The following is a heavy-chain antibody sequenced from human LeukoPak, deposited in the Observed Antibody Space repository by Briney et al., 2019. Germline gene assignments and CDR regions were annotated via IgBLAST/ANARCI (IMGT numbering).Heavy chain of an antibody. D-gene: IGHD6-13*01. V-gene: IGHV4-4*07. Sequence: SETLSLTCTVSGGSISSYYWSWLRQPAGKGLVGIGRIYTSGSTNYHPSHESRVTRSVDTSKNKFSLKLSSVTAADTAVYYCARDPGGRSSSWAFDYWGQGTLVTVSS. CDR2: IYTSGST. J-gene: IGHJ4*02. CDR1: GGSISSYY. CDR3: ARDPGGRSSSWAFDY.